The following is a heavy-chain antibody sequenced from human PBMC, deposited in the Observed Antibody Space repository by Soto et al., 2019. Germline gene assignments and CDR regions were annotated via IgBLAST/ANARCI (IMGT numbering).Heavy chain of an antibody. CDR3: GNCDYGGYVDH. Sequence: NPSETLSLTCTVSGGSISSYYWSWIRQPPGKGLEWIGYIYHSGTTNYNPSLKSRVTISVDTSKNQFSLNLSSVTAADTAVYYCGNCDYGGYVDHWGQGILVTVSS. CDR1: GGSISSYY. CDR2: IYHSGTT. V-gene: IGHV4-59*01. J-gene: IGHJ4*02. D-gene: IGHD4-17*01.